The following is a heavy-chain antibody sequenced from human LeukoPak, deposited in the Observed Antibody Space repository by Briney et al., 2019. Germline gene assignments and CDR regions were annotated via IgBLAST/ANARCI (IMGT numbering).Heavy chain of an antibody. J-gene: IGHJ4*02. Sequence: SETLSLTCTVSGGSISSYYWSWIRQPPGQGLEWIGYIHDSGSTNYNPSLKSRVTISVDTSKNRFSLKLSSVTAADTAVYYCARDRREQYCSGGSCYSALGFFAYWGQGTLVTVSS. V-gene: IGHV4-59*01. D-gene: IGHD2-15*01. CDR2: IHDSGST. CDR3: ARDRREQYCSGGSCYSALGFFAY. CDR1: GGSISSYY.